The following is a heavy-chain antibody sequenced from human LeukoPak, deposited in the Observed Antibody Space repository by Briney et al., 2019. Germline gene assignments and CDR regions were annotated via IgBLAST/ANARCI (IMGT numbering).Heavy chain of an antibody. D-gene: IGHD3-3*01. CDR2: LDPEDGET. J-gene: IGHJ4*02. Sequence: ASVKVSCKVSGYTLTELSMHWVRQAPGKGLEWIGGLDPEDGETIYAQKFQGRVTMTEDTSTDTAYMELSSLRSEDTAVYYCATGFLGWLFLFDYWGQGTLVTVSS. CDR3: ATGFLGWLFLFDY. CDR1: GYTLTELS. V-gene: IGHV1-24*01.